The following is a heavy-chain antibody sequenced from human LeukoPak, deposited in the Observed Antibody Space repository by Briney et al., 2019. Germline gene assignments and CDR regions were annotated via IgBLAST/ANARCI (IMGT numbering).Heavy chain of an antibody. CDR1: GFTFSSYA. D-gene: IGHD6-19*01. CDR3: AKAVEQWLVGAWFDP. CDR2: ISGSGGST. V-gene: IGHV3-23*01. Sequence: GGSLRLSCAASGFTFSSYAMSWVRQAPGKGLEWVSAISGSGGSTYYADSVKGRFTISRDNSKNTLYLQMNSLRAEDTAVYYCAKAVEQWLVGAWFDPWGQGTLVTVSS. J-gene: IGHJ5*02.